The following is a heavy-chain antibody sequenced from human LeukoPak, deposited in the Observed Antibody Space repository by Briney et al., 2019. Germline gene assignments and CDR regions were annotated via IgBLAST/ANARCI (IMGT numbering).Heavy chain of an antibody. J-gene: IGHJ5*02. CDR1: GGSISSYY. D-gene: IGHD4-17*01. CDR2: IYYSGST. Sequence: SETLSLTCTVSGGSISSYYWSWIRQPPGKGLEWIGYIYYSGSTNYNPSLKSRVTISVDTSKNQFSLKLSSVTAADTAVYYCARDGSLDYGVGFDPWGQGTLVTASS. V-gene: IGHV4-59*01. CDR3: ARDGSLDYGVGFDP.